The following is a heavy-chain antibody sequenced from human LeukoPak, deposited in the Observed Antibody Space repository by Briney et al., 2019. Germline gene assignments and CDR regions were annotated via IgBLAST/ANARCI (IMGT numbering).Heavy chain of an antibody. CDR1: GFTFSSYA. J-gene: IGHJ4*02. CDR3: ARDRSQIETVGTIFDY. V-gene: IGHV3-30-3*01. CDR2: ISYDGSNK. Sequence: GGSLRLSCAASGFTFSSYAMHWVRQAPGKGLEWVAVISYDGSNKYYADSVKGRFTISRDNPKNTLYLQMNSLRAEDTAVYYCARDRSQIETVGTIFDYWGQGTLVTVSS. D-gene: IGHD7-27*01.